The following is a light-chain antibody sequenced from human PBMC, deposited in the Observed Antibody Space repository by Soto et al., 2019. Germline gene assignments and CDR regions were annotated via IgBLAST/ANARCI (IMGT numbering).Light chain of an antibody. CDR1: SSNIGTNA. Sequence: QSALTQPPSASGTPGQRVTISCSGGSSNIGTNAVNWYQQLPGTAPKLLIYNNNQRPSGVPDRFSGSKSGTSASLAISGLQSEDEADYYCAAWQDSLNGYVFGTGTKVTVL. J-gene: IGLJ1*01. CDR2: NNN. CDR3: AAWQDSLNGYV. V-gene: IGLV1-44*01.